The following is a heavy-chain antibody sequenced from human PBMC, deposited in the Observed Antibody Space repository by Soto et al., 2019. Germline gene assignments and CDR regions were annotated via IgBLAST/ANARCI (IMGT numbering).Heavy chain of an antibody. V-gene: IGHV3-23*01. CDR3: AKDQLEYDFWSGPYYYYYGMDV. CDR1: GFTFSSYG. Sequence: TGGSRRRSCAASGFTFSSYGMSWVRQAPGKGLEWVSAISGSGGSTYYADSVKGRFTISRDNSKNTLYLQMNSLRAEDTAVYYCAKDQLEYDFWSGPYYYYYGMDVWGQGTTVTVSS. CDR2: ISGSGGST. D-gene: IGHD3-3*01. J-gene: IGHJ6*02.